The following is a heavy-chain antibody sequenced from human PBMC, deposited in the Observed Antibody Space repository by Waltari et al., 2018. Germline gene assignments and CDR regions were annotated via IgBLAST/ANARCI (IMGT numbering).Heavy chain of an antibody. CDR1: GGTFGRFA. J-gene: IGHJ4*02. D-gene: IGHD2-2*01. Sequence: QVQLVQSGAEVKKPGSSVKVSCKASGGTFGRFAISWVRQAAGEGLEWMGGIIPKIGASNYAQKFQGRVTITADDSTRIASMEVSSLSFEDTAVYFCATDTRPPYWGQGTLVIVSS. V-gene: IGHV1-69*01. CDR3: ATDTRPPY. CDR2: IIPKIGAS.